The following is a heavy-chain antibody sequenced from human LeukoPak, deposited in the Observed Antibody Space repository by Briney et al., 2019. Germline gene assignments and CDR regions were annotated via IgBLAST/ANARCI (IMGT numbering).Heavy chain of an antibody. CDR1: GFTFSSYA. CDR2: ISGSGGST. D-gene: IGHD6-13*01. V-gene: IGHV3-23*01. Sequence: GGSLRLSCAASGFTFSSYAMSWVRQAPGKGLEWVSAISGSGGSTYYADSVKGRFTISRDNTKNTLYLQMNSLRGEDTAVYYCAKDTAAAGTVFDYWGQGTLVTVSS. CDR3: AKDTAAAGTVFDY. J-gene: IGHJ4*02.